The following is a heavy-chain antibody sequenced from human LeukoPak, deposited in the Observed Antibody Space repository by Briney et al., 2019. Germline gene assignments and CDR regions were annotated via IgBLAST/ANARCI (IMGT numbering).Heavy chain of an antibody. V-gene: IGHV3-23*01. Sequence: TGGSLRLSCAASGFTFSSYVMNWLRQAPGEGLEWVSSISASDDRTFHADSVKGRFTISRDNSKNTVYLQMNSLRAGDTAVYYCAKVQHADFNMNFDSWGQGTLVTVSS. D-gene: IGHD2-21*01. CDR2: ISASDDRT. J-gene: IGHJ4*02. CDR3: AKVQHADFNMNFDS. CDR1: GFTFSSYV.